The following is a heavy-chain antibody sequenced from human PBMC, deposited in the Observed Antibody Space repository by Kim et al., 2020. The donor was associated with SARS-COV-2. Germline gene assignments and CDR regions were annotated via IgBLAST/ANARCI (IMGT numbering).Heavy chain of an antibody. Sequence: SETLSLTCTVSGGSVSSGSYYWSWIRQPPVKGLEWIGYIYYSGSTNYNPSLKSRVTISVDTSKNQFSLKLSSVTAADTAVYYCARDYYDILTGARNFDYWGQGTLVTVSS. CDR2: IYYSGST. CDR1: GGSVSSGSYY. J-gene: IGHJ4*02. CDR3: ARDYYDILTGARNFDY. D-gene: IGHD3-9*01. V-gene: IGHV4-61*01.